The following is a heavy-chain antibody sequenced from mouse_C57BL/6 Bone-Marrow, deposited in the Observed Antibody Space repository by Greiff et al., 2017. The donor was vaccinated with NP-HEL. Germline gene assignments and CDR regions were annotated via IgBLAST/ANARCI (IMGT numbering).Heavy chain of an antibody. J-gene: IGHJ3*01. CDR2: ISSGGSYT. D-gene: IGHD2-5*01. Sequence: EVQLQQSGGDLVKPGGSLKLSCAASGFTFSSYGMSWVRQTPDKRLEWVATISSGGSYTYYPDSVKGRFTISRDNAKNTLYLQMSSLKSEDTAMYYCARHSNEAYWGQGTLVTVSA. CDR1: GFTFSSYG. V-gene: IGHV5-6*01. CDR3: ARHSNEAY.